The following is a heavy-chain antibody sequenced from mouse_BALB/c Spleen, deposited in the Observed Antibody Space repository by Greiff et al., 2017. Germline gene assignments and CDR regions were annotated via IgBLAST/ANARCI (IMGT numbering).Heavy chain of an antibody. CDR1: GYTFTSYW. D-gene: IGHD3-2*01. CDR3: ARGDSSGSWFAY. CDR2: IDPSDSET. V-gene: IGHV1-69*02. J-gene: IGHJ3*01. Sequence: QVQLQQPGAELVKPGAPVKLSCKASGYTFTSYWMNWVKQRPGRGLEWIGRIDPSDSETHYNQKFKDKATLTVDKSSSTAYIQLSSLTSEDSAVYYCARGDSSGSWFAYWGQGTLVTVSA.